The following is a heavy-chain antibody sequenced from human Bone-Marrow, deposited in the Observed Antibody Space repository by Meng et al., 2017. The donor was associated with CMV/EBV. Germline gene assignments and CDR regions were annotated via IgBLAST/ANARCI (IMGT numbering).Heavy chain of an antibody. J-gene: IGHJ3*02. Sequence: SVKVSCKASGGTFSSYAISWVRQDPGQGLEWMGGIIPILGIANYAQKFQGRVTITADKSTSTAYKALSNLRSEDTAVDYCARHTIVVVIAIRGTLGGQGGVAIDIWGQGTMVTVAS. CDR3: ARHTIVVVIAIRGTLGGQGGVAIDI. CDR1: GGTFSSYA. CDR2: IIPILGIA. D-gene: IGHD2-21*01. V-gene: IGHV1-69*10.